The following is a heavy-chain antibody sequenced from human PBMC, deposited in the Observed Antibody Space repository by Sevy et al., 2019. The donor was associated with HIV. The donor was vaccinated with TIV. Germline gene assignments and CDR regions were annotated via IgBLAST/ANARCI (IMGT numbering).Heavy chain of an antibody. D-gene: IGHD3-16*01. CDR1: GFTFSSYA. Sequence: GGSLRLSCAASGFTFSSYAMHWVRQAPGKGLDWVAVISYDGSNKYYADSVKGRFTISRDNSKNTLYLQMNGLRAEDTAVYYCARDVTREITFGGVLDYWGQGTLVTVSS. V-gene: IGHV3-30-3*01. J-gene: IGHJ4*02. CDR3: ARDVTREITFGGVLDY. CDR2: ISYDGSNK.